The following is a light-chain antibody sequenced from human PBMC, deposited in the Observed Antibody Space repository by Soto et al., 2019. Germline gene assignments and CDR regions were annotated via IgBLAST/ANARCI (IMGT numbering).Light chain of an antibody. CDR1: ESVTSSH. V-gene: IGKV3-20*01. J-gene: IGKJ5*01. Sequence: EIVLTQSPDTLCLSPGERATLSCRASESVTSSHIAWYQQKPGQAPRLLIYSASSSATGIPDRFSGSGSGTDFTLTISTLEPEDFAVYYCQYYGSTRNTFGQGTRLEIK. CDR3: QYYGSTRNT. CDR2: SAS.